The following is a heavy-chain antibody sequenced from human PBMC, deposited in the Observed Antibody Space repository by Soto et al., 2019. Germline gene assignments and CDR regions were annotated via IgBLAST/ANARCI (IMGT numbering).Heavy chain of an antibody. CDR1: GGTFSSYT. Sequence: QVQLVQSGAEVKKPGSSVKVSCKASGGTFSSYTISWVRQAPGQGLEWMGRIIPILGIANYAQKFQGRVTITADNSTSTAYMELSSLRSEDTAVYYCARDPAPTSPGRDGYHVWAYWGQGTLVTVSS. CDR2: IIPILGIA. D-gene: IGHD5-12*01. J-gene: IGHJ4*02. CDR3: ARDPAPTSPGRDGYHVWAY. V-gene: IGHV1-69*08.